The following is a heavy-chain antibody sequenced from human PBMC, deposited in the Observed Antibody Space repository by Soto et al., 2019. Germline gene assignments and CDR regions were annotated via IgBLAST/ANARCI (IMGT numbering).Heavy chain of an antibody. J-gene: IGHJ6*02. Sequence: GGSLRLSCAASGFTFSSYAMSWVRQAPGKGLEWVSAISGSGGSTYYADSVKGRFTISRDNSKNTLYLQMNSLRAEDTAVYYCARGVVVVAATYGMDVWGQGTTVTVSS. CDR1: GFTFSSYA. V-gene: IGHV3-23*01. CDR3: ARGVVVVAATYGMDV. D-gene: IGHD2-15*01. CDR2: ISGSGGST.